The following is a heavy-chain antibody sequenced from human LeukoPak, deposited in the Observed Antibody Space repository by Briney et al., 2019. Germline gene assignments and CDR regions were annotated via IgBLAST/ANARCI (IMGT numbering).Heavy chain of an antibody. D-gene: IGHD1-1*01. Sequence: PGGSLRLSCVVSGFTFDNAWVSWVRQAPGKGLEWVGRIRSRTAGGTTDYGAPVKGRFTISRDDSKNTVYLQMNNLKMEDTAIYYCSTGGGTSDYWGQGTLVTVSS. CDR2: IRSRTAGGTT. CDR3: STGGGTSDY. CDR1: GFTFDNAW. V-gene: IGHV3-15*01. J-gene: IGHJ4*02.